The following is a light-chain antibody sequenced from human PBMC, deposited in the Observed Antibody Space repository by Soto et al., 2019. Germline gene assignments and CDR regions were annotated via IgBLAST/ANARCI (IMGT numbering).Light chain of an antibody. CDR1: QSISNR. Sequence: DTQMTQSPSILSASVGDRVTITCRASQSISNRLAWYQQKPGKAPKLLIYKASTLESGVPSRFSGSGSGTEFTLTISSLQPEDFATYYCQQYSSYSQTFGQGTKVDIK. CDR2: KAS. V-gene: IGKV1-5*03. CDR3: QQYSSYSQT. J-gene: IGKJ1*01.